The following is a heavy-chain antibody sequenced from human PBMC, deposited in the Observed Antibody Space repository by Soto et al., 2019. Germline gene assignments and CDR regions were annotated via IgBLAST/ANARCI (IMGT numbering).Heavy chain of an antibody. V-gene: IGHV1-69*06. Sequence: QVQLVQSGAEVKQPGSSVKVSCKASGGTFSSYAISWVRQAPGQGLEWMGGIIPIFGTANYAQKFQGRVTITADKSTSTAYMELSSLRSEDTAVYYCARERVAAAGTVYYYGMDVWGQGTTVTVSS. CDR2: IIPIFGTA. CDR1: GGTFSSYA. CDR3: ARERVAAAGTVYYYGMDV. J-gene: IGHJ6*02. D-gene: IGHD6-13*01.